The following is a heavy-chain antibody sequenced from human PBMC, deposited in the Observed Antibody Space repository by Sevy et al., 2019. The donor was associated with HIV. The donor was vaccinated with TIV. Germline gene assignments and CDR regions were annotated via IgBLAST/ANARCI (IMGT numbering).Heavy chain of an antibody. CDR1: GGTFSSYA. CDR2: IIPIFGTA. Sequence: ASVKVSCKASGGTFSSYAISWVRQAPGQGLEWMAGIIPIFGTANYAQKFQGRVTITADESTSTAYMELSSLRSEDTAVYYCARSKPSSGSHPVPYYYYGMDVWGQGTTVTVSS. V-gene: IGHV1-69*13. D-gene: IGHD3-10*01. CDR3: ARSKPSSGSHPVPYYYYGMDV. J-gene: IGHJ6*02.